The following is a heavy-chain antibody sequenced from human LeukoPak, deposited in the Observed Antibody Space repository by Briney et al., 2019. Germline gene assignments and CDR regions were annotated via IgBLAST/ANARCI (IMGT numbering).Heavy chain of an antibody. D-gene: IGHD3-3*01. V-gene: IGHV1-18*01. CDR2: ISAYNGNT. CDR1: GYTFTSYG. Sequence: ASVKVSCKASGYTFTSYGISWVRQAPGQGLEWMGWISAYNGNTNYAQKLQGRVTMTTDTSTSTAYMELSRLRSDDTAVYYCARDLDIYDFWSGYNGFDPWGQGTLVTVSS. CDR3: ARDLDIYDFWSGYNGFDP. J-gene: IGHJ5*02.